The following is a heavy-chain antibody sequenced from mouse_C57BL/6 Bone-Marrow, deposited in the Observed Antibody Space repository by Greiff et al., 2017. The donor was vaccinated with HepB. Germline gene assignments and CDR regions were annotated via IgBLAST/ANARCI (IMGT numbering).Heavy chain of an antibody. D-gene: IGHD2-5*01. CDR2: IDPNSGGT. CDR3: ARRTYYSNYRYFDY. J-gene: IGHJ2*01. Sequence: VQLKQPGAELVKPGASVKLSCKASGYTFTSYWMHWVKQRPGRGLEWIGRIDPNSGGTKYNEKFKSKATLTVDKPSSTAYMQLSSLTSEDSAVYYCARRTYYSNYRYFDYWGQGTTLTVSS. V-gene: IGHV1-72*01. CDR1: GYTFTSYW.